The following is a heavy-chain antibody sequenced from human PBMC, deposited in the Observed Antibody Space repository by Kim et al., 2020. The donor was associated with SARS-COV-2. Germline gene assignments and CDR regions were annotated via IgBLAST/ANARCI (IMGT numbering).Heavy chain of an antibody. CDR2: ISSSSSYI. CDR1: GFTFSSYS. J-gene: IGHJ6*02. V-gene: IGHV3-21*01. D-gene: IGHD1-7*01. CDR3: ARDRRGTTLNGMDV. Sequence: GGSLRLSCAASGFTFSSYSMNWVRQAPGKGLEWVSSISSSSSYIYYADSVKGRFTISRDNAKNSLYLQMNSLRAEDTAVYYCARDRRGTTLNGMDVWGQGTTVTVSS.